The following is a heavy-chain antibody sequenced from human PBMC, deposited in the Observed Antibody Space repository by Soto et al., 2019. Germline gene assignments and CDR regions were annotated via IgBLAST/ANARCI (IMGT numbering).Heavy chain of an antibody. Sequence: QLQLQELGPGLVKPSETLSLTCTVSGGSISSSSYYWGWIRQPPGKGLEWIGCIYYSGSTYYNPHLKSLVTISVDTSKNQFSLKLSSVTAADTAVYYCASIGFLEWLPPVRYYYGMDVWGQGTTVTVS. CDR3: ASIGFLEWLPPVRYYYGMDV. J-gene: IGHJ6*02. V-gene: IGHV4-39*01. D-gene: IGHD3-3*01. CDR1: GGSISSSSYY. CDR2: IYYSGST.